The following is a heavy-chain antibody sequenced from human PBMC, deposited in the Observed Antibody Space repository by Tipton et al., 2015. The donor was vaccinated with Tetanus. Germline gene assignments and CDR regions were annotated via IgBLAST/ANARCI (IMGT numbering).Heavy chain of an antibody. D-gene: IGHD1-26*01. CDR3: ARDQARGARGWNYFDY. J-gene: IGHJ4*02. V-gene: IGHV4-34*01. Sequence: TLSLTCAVSGGSFTGYFWSWIRQSPGKGLEWIGEIDYSGTTNYNTSLQSRVTISVDTSKKHFSRNLRSGTAADTAVYYCARDQARGARGWNYFDYWGQGTLVTVSS. CDR2: IDYSGTT. CDR1: GGSFTGYF.